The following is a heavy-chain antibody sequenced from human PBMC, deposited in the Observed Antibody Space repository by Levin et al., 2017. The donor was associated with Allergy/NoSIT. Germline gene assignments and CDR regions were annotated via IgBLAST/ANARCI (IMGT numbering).Heavy chain of an antibody. Sequence: GGSLRLSCAASGFTFSSYGMHWVRQAPGKGLEWVAVISYDGSNKYYADSVKGRFTISRDNSKNTLYLQMNSLRAEDTAVYYCAKDLGSGSITIFGVAPGYYDYGMDGWGQGTTVTVSS. J-gene: IGHJ6*02. CDR3: AKDLGSGSITIFGVAPGYYDYGMDG. CDR1: GFTFSSYG. CDR2: ISYDGSNK. D-gene: IGHD3-3*01. V-gene: IGHV3-30*18.